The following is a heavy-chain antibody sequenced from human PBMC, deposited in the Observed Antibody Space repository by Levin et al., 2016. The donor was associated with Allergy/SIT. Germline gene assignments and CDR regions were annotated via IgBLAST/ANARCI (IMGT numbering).Heavy chain of an antibody. D-gene: IGHD3-10*01. Sequence: GESLKISCAASGFTFSSYSMNWVRQAPGKGLEWVSSISSSSSYIYYADSVKGRFTISRDNAKNSLYLQMNSLRAEDTAVYYCARGGYGSGSYYYGMDAWGQGTTVTVSS. J-gene: IGHJ6*02. V-gene: IGHV3-21*01. CDR3: ARGGYGSGSYYYGMDA. CDR2: ISSSSSYI. CDR1: GFTFSSYS.